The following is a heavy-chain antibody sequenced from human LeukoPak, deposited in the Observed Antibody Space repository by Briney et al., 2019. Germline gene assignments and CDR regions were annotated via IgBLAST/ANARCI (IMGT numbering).Heavy chain of an antibody. CDR1: GYSFTSYW. J-gene: IGHJ3*02. V-gene: IGHV5-51*01. CDR3: ARHQATTVVTYLPEYAFDI. Sequence: GESLKLSCKGSGYSFTSYWLGWVRPMPGKGLEGMGIIYSGDSDTRYSPPFQGQVTISADKSISTAYLQLSSLKASDTAMYYCARHQATTVVTYLPEYAFDIWGQGTMVTVSS. CDR2: IYSGDSDT. D-gene: IGHD4-23*01.